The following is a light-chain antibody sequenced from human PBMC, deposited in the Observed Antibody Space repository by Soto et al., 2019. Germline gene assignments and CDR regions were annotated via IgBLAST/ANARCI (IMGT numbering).Light chain of an antibody. Sequence: QSVLTQPPSASGSPGQSVTISCTGTSSDVGGYNYVSWYQQHPGKAPKLMIYEVTKRPSGVPNRFSASKSGNTASLTVSGLQAEDEADYYFSSYAGSNNFMVFGGGTKLTVL. V-gene: IGLV2-8*01. CDR2: EVT. CDR3: SSYAGSNNFMV. CDR1: SSDVGGYNY. J-gene: IGLJ2*01.